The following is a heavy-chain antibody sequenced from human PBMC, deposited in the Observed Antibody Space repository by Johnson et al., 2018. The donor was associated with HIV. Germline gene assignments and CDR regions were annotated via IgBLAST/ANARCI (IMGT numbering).Heavy chain of an antibody. CDR2: IHYDGSKR. CDR3: AKGACGGDCFSHDAFDI. Sequence: VLLLESGGGVGQPGGSLRLSCAASGFIFSTYGIHWVRQAPGKGLEWVTFIHYDGSKRYYADSVKGRFTISRDDSKNTVYLQMNSLRAEDTAVYYCAKGACGGDCFSHDAFDIWGQGTMVTVSS. J-gene: IGHJ3*02. V-gene: IGHV3-30*02. D-gene: IGHD2-21*02. CDR1: GFIFSTYG.